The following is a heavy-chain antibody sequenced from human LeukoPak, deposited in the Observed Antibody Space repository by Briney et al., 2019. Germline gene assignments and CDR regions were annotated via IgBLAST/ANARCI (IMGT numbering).Heavy chain of an antibody. V-gene: IGHV3-23*01. CDR2: ISGDGVSI. CDR1: EFTFSAYA. D-gene: IGHD3-3*01. CDR3: ARAKGPSYYDFWSGYPKNDAFDI. Sequence: GGSLRLSCVASEFTFSAYAMTWVRQAPGKGLEWVSAISGDGVSIYYADSVKGRFTLSRDNSKNTVYLQMNSLRAEDTAVYYCARAKGPSYYDFWSGYPKNDAFDIWGQGTMVTVSS. J-gene: IGHJ3*02.